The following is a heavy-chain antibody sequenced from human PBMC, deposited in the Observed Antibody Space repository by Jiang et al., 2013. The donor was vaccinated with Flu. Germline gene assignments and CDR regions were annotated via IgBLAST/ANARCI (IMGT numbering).Heavy chain of an antibody. CDR1: SVSSNSAA. Sequence: SVSSNSAAWNWIRQSPSRGLEWLGRTYYRSKWYNDYAVSVKSRITINPDTSKNQFSLQLNSVTPEDTAVYYCARDRSSGWYPTFDYWGQGTLVTVSS. V-gene: IGHV6-1*01. D-gene: IGHD6-19*01. CDR2: TYYRSKWYN. J-gene: IGHJ4*02. CDR3: ARDRSSGWYPTFDY.